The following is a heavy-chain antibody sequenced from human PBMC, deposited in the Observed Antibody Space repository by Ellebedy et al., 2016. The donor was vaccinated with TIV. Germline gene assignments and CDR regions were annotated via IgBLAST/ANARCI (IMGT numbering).Heavy chain of an antibody. V-gene: IGHV3-30*03. Sequence: GESLKISXAASGFTFSSYGMHWVRQAPGKGLEWVAVISYDGSNKYYADSVKGRFTISRDNSKNTLYLQMNSLRAEDTAVYYCARPYSSGWYIGEYFQHWGQGTLVTVSS. J-gene: IGHJ1*01. D-gene: IGHD6-19*01. CDR2: ISYDGSNK. CDR1: GFTFSSYG. CDR3: ARPYSSGWYIGEYFQH.